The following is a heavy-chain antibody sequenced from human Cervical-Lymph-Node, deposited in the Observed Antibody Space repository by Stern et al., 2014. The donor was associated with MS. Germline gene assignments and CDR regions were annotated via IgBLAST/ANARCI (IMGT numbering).Heavy chain of an antibody. Sequence: VQLGESGAEVKKPGASVKVSCMASGYTFTSYFINWVRQAPGQGLDWMGIINPSSGNTNYAQKFQGRVVMSSVASTGTVYMELSSLRSEYTAVYYCARDEGADYWGQGTLVTVSS. CDR2: INPSSGNT. CDR3: ARDEGADY. V-gene: IGHV1-46*01. J-gene: IGHJ4*02. CDR1: GYTFTSYF.